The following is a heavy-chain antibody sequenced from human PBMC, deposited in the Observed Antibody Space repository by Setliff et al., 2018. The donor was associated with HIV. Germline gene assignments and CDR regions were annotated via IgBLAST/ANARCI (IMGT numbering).Heavy chain of an antibody. V-gene: IGHV3-48*04. CDR3: LGESSAAFDI. D-gene: IGHD3-10*01. Sequence: GGSLRLSCGASGFSFSSYSMNWVRQAPGKGLEWVSYISPSSTIIYYPDSVKGRFTISRDNAKSTLYLQMDSLRVEDTAVYYCLGESSAAFDIWGQGTMVTVSS. CDR1: GFSFSSYS. J-gene: IGHJ3*02. CDR2: ISPSSTII.